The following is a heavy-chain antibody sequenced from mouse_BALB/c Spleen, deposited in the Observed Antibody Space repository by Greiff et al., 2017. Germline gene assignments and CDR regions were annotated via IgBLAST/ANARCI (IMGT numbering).Heavy chain of an antibody. CDR2: INPSTGYT. V-gene: IGHV1S81*02. J-gene: IGHJ2*01. Sequence: VQLQQPGAELVKPGASVKLSCKASGYTFTSYWMHWVKQRPGQGLEWIGEINPSTGYTEYNQKFKDKATLTADKSSSTAYMQLSSLTSEDSAVYYCARCDYSFDYWGQGTTLTVSS. D-gene: IGHD2-4*01. CDR3: ARCDYSFDY. CDR1: GYTFTSYW.